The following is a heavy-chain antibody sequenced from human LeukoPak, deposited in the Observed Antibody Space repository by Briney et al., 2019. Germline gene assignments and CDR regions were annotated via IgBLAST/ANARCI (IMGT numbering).Heavy chain of an antibody. V-gene: IGHV3-23*01. CDR2: ISGSGGST. D-gene: IGHD3-9*01. Sequence: PGGSLRLSCAASGFTFSSYAMSWVRQAPGKGLEWVSAISGSGGSTYYADSVKGRFTISRDNSKNTLYLQMNSLRAEDTAVYYCAKAPYYDILTGYWYSNYWGQGTLVTVSS. CDR1: GFTFSSYA. CDR3: AKAPYYDILTGYWYSNY. J-gene: IGHJ4*02.